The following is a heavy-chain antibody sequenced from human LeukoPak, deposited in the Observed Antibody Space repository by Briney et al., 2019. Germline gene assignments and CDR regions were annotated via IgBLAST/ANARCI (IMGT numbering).Heavy chain of an antibody. J-gene: IGHJ4*02. Sequence: GGSLRLSCAASGFTFSSYSMNWVRQAPGKGLEWVSYISSDSSSIYYADSVKGRFTISRDNAKNSLYLQMNSLRAEDTAVFYCARDLGLIYGSGSYYFDYWGQGTLVTVSS. CDR3: ARDLGLIYGSGSYYFDY. CDR2: ISSDSSSI. D-gene: IGHD3-10*01. CDR1: GFTFSSYS. V-gene: IGHV3-48*04.